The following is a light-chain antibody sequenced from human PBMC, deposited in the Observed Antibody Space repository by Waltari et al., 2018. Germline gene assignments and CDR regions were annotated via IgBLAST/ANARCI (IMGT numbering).Light chain of an antibody. CDR1: HIVDTS. Sequence: EIVLTQSPATLSLSPGDRATLSCRASHIVDTSLAWYQQKLGQAPRLLIYDVFYRATGIPARFSGRGSGTDFTLTISSLEPEDFALYFCQQRRDWPITFGQGTRLEIK. CDR3: QQRRDWPIT. J-gene: IGKJ5*01. CDR2: DVF. V-gene: IGKV3-11*01.